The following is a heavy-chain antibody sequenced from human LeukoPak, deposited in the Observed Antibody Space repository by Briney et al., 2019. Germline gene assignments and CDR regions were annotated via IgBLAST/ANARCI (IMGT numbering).Heavy chain of an antibody. CDR2: MNPNSGNT. CDR1: GYTFTSYD. D-gene: IGHD3-10*01. V-gene: IGHV1-8*01. J-gene: IGHJ4*02. Sequence: ASVKLSCKASGYTFTSYDINWVRQATGQGLEWMGWMNPNSGNTGYAQKFQGRVTMTRNTSISTAYMELSSLRSEDTAVYYCARVPTYYYGSGTYYFDYWGQGTLVTVSS. CDR3: ARVPTYYYGSGTYYFDY.